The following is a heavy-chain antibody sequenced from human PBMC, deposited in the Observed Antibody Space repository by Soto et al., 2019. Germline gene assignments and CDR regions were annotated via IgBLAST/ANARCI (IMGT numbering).Heavy chain of an antibody. CDR2: INPSGGST. V-gene: IGHV1-46*01. CDR3: ARGTXVRGVIIKVDYYYGMDV. J-gene: IGHJ6*02. CDR1: GYTFTSYY. D-gene: IGHD3-10*01. Sequence: ASVKVSCKASGYTFTSYYMHWVRQAPGQGLEWMGIINPSGGSTSYAQKFQGRVTMTRDTSTSTVYMELSSLRSEDTAVYYCARGTXVRGVIIKVDYYYGMDVWGPGTTVTVSS.